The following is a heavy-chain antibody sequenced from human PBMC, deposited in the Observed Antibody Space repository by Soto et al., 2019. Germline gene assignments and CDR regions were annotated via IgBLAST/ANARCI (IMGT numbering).Heavy chain of an antibody. CDR2: ISGSGGST. Sequence: PGGSLRLSCAASGFTFSSYAMSWVRQAPGKGLEWVSAISGSGGSTYYADSVKGRFTISRDNSKNTLYLQMDSLRAEDTAVYYCAKARGWLQGGFDYWGQGTLVTVSS. V-gene: IGHV3-23*01. CDR1: GFTFSSYA. J-gene: IGHJ4*02. CDR3: AKARGWLQGGFDY. D-gene: IGHD5-12*01.